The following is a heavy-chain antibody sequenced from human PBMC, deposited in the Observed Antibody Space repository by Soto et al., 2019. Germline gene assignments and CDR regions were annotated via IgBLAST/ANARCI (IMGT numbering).Heavy chain of an antibody. CDR3: ARYAGSYFDD. J-gene: IGHJ4*02. Sequence: QVQLVQSGAEVKKPGASVKISCKASGYSFTNYHMHWVRQAPGQGLEWMGIINPSGGSTSYAQRFQGRVTMTRDTSTSTVYMELSSLRSEDTAVYYGARYAGSYFDDWGQGTLVTVSS. CDR1: GYSFTNYH. D-gene: IGHD2-8*01. V-gene: IGHV1-46*01. CDR2: INPSGGST.